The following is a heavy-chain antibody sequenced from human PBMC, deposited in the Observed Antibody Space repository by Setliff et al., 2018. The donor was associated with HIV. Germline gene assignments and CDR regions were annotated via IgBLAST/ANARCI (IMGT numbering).Heavy chain of an antibody. CDR2: INHSGST. J-gene: IGHJ4*02. V-gene: IGHV4-34*01. D-gene: IGHD3-10*01. CDR3: ARSWGSGSYPY. Sequence: SETLSLTCAVYGGSFSGYYWSWIRQPPGKGLEWIGEINHSGSTSYNPSLKSRVTISVDTSKNQFSLKLTSVTAADTAVYYCARSWGSGSYPYWGQGTRVTV. CDR1: GGSFSGYY.